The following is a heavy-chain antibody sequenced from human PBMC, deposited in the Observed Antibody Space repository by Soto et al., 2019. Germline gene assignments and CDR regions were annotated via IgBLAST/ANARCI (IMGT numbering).Heavy chain of an antibody. CDR3: AREGGSDYYYYYGMDV. Sequence: SQTLSLTCAISVDSVSSNSAAWNWIRQSPARGLEWLGRTYYRSKWYNDYAVSVKSRITINPDTSKNQFSLQLNSVTPEDTAVYYCAREGGSDYYYYYGMDVWGQGTTVTVSS. V-gene: IGHV6-1*01. D-gene: IGHD1-26*01. J-gene: IGHJ6*02. CDR2: TYYRSKWYN. CDR1: VDSVSSNSAA.